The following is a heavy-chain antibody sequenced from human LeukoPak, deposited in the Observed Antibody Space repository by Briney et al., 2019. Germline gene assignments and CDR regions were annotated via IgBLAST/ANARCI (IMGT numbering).Heavy chain of an antibody. D-gene: IGHD1-26*01. V-gene: IGHV3-66*01. Sequence: PGGSLRLSCAASGFTVSSNYMSWVRQAPGKGLEWVSVIYSGGSIYYADFVKGRFTISRDIPKNTLYLQMNSLRAEDTAVYYCARDVGGNFDHWGQGTLVTVSS. CDR1: GFTVSSNY. CDR2: IYSGGSI. J-gene: IGHJ4*02. CDR3: ARDVGGNFDH.